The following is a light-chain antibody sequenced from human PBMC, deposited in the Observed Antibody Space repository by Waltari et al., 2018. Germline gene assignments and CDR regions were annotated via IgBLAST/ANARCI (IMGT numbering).Light chain of an antibody. CDR1: SGHSSYA. V-gene: IGLV4-69*01. CDR3: QTWGTGIRV. J-gene: IGLJ6*01. CDR2: LNSDGSH. Sequence: QLVLTQSPSASASLGASVKLTCTLSSGHSSYAIAWHQQQQEKGPRYLMKLNSDGSHSKGDGIPDRFSGSSSGAERYLTISSLQSEDEADYYCQTWGTGIRVFGSGTKVTVL.